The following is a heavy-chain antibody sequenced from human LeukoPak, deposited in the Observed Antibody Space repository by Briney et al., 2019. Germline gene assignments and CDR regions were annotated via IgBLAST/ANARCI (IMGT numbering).Heavy chain of an antibody. CDR3: ARARLRSRLYCSGGSCYVDY. J-gene: IGHJ4*02. CDR2: IYTSGST. V-gene: IGHV4-4*07. Sequence: SETLSLTCTVSGGSISSYYWSWIRQPAGKGLEWIGRIYTSGSTNYNPSLKGRVTMSVDTSKNQFSLKLSSVTAADTAVYYSARARLRSRLYCSGGSCYVDYWGQGTLVTVSS. CDR1: GGSISSYY. D-gene: IGHD2-15*01.